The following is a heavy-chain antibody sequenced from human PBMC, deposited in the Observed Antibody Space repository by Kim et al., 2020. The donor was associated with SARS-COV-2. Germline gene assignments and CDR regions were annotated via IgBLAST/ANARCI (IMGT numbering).Heavy chain of an antibody. CDR3: SSSPPDTAMAHDAFEI. V-gene: IGHV1-69*02. Sequence: SVKVSCKASGGTLSSYTISWVRQAPAQGLEWMGRIIPILGIANYPQKFQGRVTSTADKSTSTAYMELSSLRSEDTAVYYCSSSPPDTAMAHDAFEIWGQGTIVTVSS. CDR2: IIPILGIA. CDR1: GGTLSSYT. J-gene: IGHJ3*02. D-gene: IGHD5-18*01.